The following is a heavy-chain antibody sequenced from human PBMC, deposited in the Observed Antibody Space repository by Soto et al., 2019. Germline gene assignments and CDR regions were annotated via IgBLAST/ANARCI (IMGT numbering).Heavy chain of an antibody. D-gene: IGHD3-10*01. J-gene: IGHJ6*02. CDR2: ISYDGSNK. CDR3: ARVGGGKRITDYYGMDV. CDR1: GFTFSSYA. V-gene: IGHV3-30-3*01. Sequence: GGSLRLSCAASGFTFSSYATHWFRQAPGKGLEWVAVISYDGSNKYYADSVKGRFTISRDNSKNTLYLQMNSLRAEDTAVYYCARVGGGKRITDYYGMDVWGQGTTVTVSS.